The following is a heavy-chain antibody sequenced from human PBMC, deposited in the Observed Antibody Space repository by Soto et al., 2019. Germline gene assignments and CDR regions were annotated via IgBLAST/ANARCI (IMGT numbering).Heavy chain of an antibody. CDR2: IYYGGSP. CDR3: ARHETLHGDYDH. CDR1: GSSLSGHY. J-gene: IGHJ4*02. Sequence: SETLSLTCTVSGSSLSGHYWSWMRQPPGKGLGCIGYIYYGGSPNYNPSLKSRVTISVDTPKTQFSLKLGSVTAADTAVYYCARHETLHGDYDHWGQGTLVTAPQ. V-gene: IGHV4-59*08. D-gene: IGHD4-17*01.